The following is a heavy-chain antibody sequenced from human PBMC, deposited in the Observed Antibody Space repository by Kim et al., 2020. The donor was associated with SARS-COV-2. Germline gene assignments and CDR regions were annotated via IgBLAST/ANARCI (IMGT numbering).Heavy chain of an antibody. CDR1: GGSISSYY. CDR2: IYYSGST. D-gene: IGHD3-10*01. CDR3: ARQSITMVRGVMFPGLFDP. V-gene: IGHV4-59*08. Sequence: SETLSLTCTVSGGSISSYYWSWIRQPPGKGLEWIGYIYYSGSTNYNPSLKSRVTISVDTSKNQFSLKLSSVTAADTAVYYCARQSITMVRGVMFPGLFDPWGQGTLVTVSS. J-gene: IGHJ5*02.